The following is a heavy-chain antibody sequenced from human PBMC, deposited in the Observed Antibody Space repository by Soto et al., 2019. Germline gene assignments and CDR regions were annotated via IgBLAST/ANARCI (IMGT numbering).Heavy chain of an antibody. CDR1: GGSVSSGNYF. Sequence: PSETLSLTCTVSGGSVSSGNYFWSWIRQSPGKGLEWIGYSYYSGNTNYNPSLKSRVTISVDTTKNQFSLKLNAVTAADTAVYYCARSRGSYWGGFFHYWGQGTLVTVSS. V-gene: IGHV4-61*01. CDR2: SYYSGNT. J-gene: IGHJ4*01. D-gene: IGHD1-26*01. CDR3: ARSRGSYWGGFFHY.